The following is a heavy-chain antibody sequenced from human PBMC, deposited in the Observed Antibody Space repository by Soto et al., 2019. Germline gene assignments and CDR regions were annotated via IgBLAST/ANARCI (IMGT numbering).Heavy chain of an antibody. CDR1: GGSISSGGYY. CDR3: ARVDTSMGATCVSY. J-gene: IGHJ4*02. V-gene: IGHV4-31*03. CDR2: IYYSGST. D-gene: IGHD1-26*01. Sequence: QVQLQESGPGLVKPSQTLSLTCTVSGGSISSGGYYWSWIRQHPGKGLEWIGYIYYSGSTYYHPSPKSRVTISVDPSKNQFSLKLSSVTAADTAVYYCARVDTSMGATCVSYWGQGTLVTVSS.